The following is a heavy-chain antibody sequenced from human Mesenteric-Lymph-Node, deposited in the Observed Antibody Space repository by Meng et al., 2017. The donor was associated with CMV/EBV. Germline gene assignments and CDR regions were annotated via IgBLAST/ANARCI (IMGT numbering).Heavy chain of an antibody. CDR1: GFTFSDYY. D-gene: IGHD2-21*01. V-gene: IGHV3-11*01. J-gene: IGHJ3*02. CDR2: ISSSGSTI. Sequence: GESLKISCAASGFTFSDYYMSWIRQAPGKGLEWVSYISSSGSTIYYADSVKGRFTISRDNAKNSLYLQMNSLRAEDTAVYYCAREQSDLNDAFDIWGQGTMVTVSS. CDR3: AREQSDLNDAFDI.